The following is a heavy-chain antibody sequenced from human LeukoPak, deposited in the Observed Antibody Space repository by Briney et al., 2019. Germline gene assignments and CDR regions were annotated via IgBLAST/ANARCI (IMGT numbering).Heavy chain of an antibody. D-gene: IGHD4-11*01. CDR1: GGTFSSYA. CDR2: IIPIFGTA. Sequence: SVKVSCKASGGTFSSYAISWVRQAPGQGLEWMGGIIPIFGTASYAQKFQGRVTITADESTSTAYMELSSLRSEDTAVYYCARGSYSNYYFDYWAREPWSPSPQ. CDR3: ARGSYSNYYFDY. J-gene: IGHJ4*02. V-gene: IGHV1-69*13.